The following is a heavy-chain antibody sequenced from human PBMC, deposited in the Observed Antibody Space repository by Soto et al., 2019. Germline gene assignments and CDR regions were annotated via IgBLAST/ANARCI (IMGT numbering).Heavy chain of an antibody. Sequence: ASVKVSCKASGYTFTSYGISWVRQAPGQGLEWMGWISAYNGNTNYAQKLQGRVTMTTDTSTSTAYMELRSLRSDDTAVYYCARDPGMNYDFWGGPENYYYGMDVWGQGTTVTVSS. CDR2: ISAYNGNT. J-gene: IGHJ6*02. CDR1: GYTFTSYG. V-gene: IGHV1-18*01. CDR3: ARDPGMNYDFWGGPENYYYGMDV. D-gene: IGHD3-3*01.